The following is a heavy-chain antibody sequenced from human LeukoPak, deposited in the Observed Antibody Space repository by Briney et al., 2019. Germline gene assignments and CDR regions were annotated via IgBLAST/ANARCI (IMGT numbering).Heavy chain of an antibody. CDR2: ISSRSSYI. D-gene: IGHD3-22*01. CDR1: GFTFSSYS. V-gene: IGHV3-21*01. J-gene: IGHJ4*02. Sequence: PGGSLRLSCAASGFTFSSYSMNCFSQDPAEGLEWFSSISSRSSYIYYADSVKGRFTISRDNAKNSLYLQMNSLRAEDTAVYYCARDRYYDSSGHDYWGQGTLVTVSS. CDR3: ARDRYYDSSGHDY.